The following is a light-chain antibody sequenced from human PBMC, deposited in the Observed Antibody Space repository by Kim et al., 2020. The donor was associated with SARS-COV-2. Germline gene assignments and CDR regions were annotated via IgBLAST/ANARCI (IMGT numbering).Light chain of an antibody. CDR1: SGSLASNY. J-gene: IGLJ3*02. CDR2: EDN. CDR3: QSYDSSNQV. V-gene: IGLV6-57*02. Sequence: NFMLTQPHSVSESPGKTVTISCTGSSGSLASNYVQWYQQRPGSAPTTVIYEDNQRPSGVPDRFSGSIDSASNSASLTISGLKAEDEADYYCQSYDSSNQVFGGGTQLTVL.